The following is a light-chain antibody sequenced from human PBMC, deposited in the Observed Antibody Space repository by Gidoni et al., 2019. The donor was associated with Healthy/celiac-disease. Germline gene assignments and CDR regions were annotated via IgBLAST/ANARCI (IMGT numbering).Light chain of an antibody. J-gene: IGLJ3*02. CDR3: QTWGTGIQV. Sequence: QLVLTQSPSASDSLGASVKLTCTLSSGHSSYAIAWHQQQPEKGPRYLMKLNSDGSHSKGDGIPDRFSGSSSGAERYLTLSSLQSEDEADYYCQTWGTGIQVFGGGTKLTVL. V-gene: IGLV4-69*01. CDR2: LNSDGSH. CDR1: SGHSSYA.